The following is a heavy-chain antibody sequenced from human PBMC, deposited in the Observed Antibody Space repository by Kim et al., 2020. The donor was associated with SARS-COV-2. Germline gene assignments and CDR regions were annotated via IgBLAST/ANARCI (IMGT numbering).Heavy chain of an antibody. CDR3: AKAYAD. D-gene: IGHD2-2*01. CDR2: IHGDGRNT. J-gene: IGHJ1*01. Sequence: GGSLRLSCEASGFTFNGNWMHWVRQVPGKGLVWVAGIHGDGRNTKYADTVKGRFTISRDNAKNTLYIKMNSLRGEDPAVYYCAKAYADWGQGPLVTVPS. CDR1: GFTFNGNW. V-gene: IGHV3-74*03.